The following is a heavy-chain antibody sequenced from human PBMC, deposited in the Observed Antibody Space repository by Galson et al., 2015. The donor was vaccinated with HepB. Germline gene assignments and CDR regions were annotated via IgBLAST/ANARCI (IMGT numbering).Heavy chain of an antibody. Sequence: LRLSCAASGFTFSSYAMNWVRQAPGEGLEWVSAMSGRGDIYYADSVKGRFTISRDNSKNTLYLQMSSLRADDTAIYYCARVTYYDIWSGSRYYFDYWGQGTLVTVSS. V-gene: IGHV3-23*01. J-gene: IGHJ4*02. CDR1: GFTFSSYA. CDR2: MSGRGDI. CDR3: ARVTYYDIWSGSRYYFDY. D-gene: IGHD3-3*01.